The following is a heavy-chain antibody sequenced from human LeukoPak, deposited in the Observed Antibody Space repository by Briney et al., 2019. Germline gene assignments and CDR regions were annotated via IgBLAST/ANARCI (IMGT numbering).Heavy chain of an antibody. CDR3: ARDPRDIVVVVAAP. J-gene: IGHJ5*02. V-gene: IGHV3-21*01. Sequence: PGGSLRLSCAASGFTFSSYSMNWVRQAPGKGLEWVSSISSSSSYIYYADSVKGRFTISRDNAKNSLYLQMNSLRAEDTAVYYCARDPRDIVVVVAAPWGQGTLVTVSS. CDR2: ISSSSSYI. D-gene: IGHD2-15*01. CDR1: GFTFSSYS.